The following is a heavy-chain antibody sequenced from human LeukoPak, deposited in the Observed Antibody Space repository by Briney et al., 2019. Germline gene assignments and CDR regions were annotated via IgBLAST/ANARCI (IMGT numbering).Heavy chain of an antibody. CDR3: ARDPFNYYDSSGYNRDYLDY. CDR2: ISSCGSTI. J-gene: IGHJ4*02. CDR1: GFPFSSYE. V-gene: IGHV3-48*03. D-gene: IGHD3-22*01. Sequence: PGGSLRLSCAASGFPFSSYEMNWARQAPGKGLEGGSYISSCGSTIYYADSVKGRVTLSRDNAQNSQYPQMNSLRAEDTDVYYCARDPFNYYDSSGYNRDYLDYWGQGTLVTVSS.